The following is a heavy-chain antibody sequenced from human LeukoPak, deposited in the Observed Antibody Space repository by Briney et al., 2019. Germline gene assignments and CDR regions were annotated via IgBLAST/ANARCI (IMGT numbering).Heavy chain of an antibody. J-gene: IGHJ3*02. V-gene: IGHV4-59*01. D-gene: IGHD5-18*01. CDR2: IYYSGST. Sequence: SETLSVTCPVSGGSISSYYWSWIRQPPGKGLEWIGYIYYSGSTNYNPSLKSRVTISVDTSKNQFSLKLSSVTAADTAVYYCARGREYSLDAFDIWGQGTMVTVSS. CDR3: ARGREYSLDAFDI. CDR1: GGSISSYY.